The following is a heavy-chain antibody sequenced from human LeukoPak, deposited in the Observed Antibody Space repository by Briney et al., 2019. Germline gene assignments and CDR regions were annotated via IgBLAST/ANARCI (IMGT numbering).Heavy chain of an antibody. CDR3: ARDIGYYYDSSGYYHDAFDI. Sequence: GASVKVSCKASGYTFTSYAMNWVRQAPGQGLEWMGWINTNTGNPTYAQGFTGRFVFSLDTSVSTAYLQISSLKAEDTAVYYCARDIGYYYDSSGYYHDAFDIWGQGTMVTVSS. V-gene: IGHV7-4-1*02. CDR1: GYTFTSYA. D-gene: IGHD3-22*01. J-gene: IGHJ3*02. CDR2: INTNTGNP.